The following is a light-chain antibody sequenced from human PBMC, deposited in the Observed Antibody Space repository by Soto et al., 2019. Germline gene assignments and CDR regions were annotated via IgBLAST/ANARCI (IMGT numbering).Light chain of an antibody. CDR3: QQRFTWPS. J-gene: IGKJ3*01. Sequence: ETVLTQSPATLSLSPGERATLSCRASQSISSYFAWYQQKPGQAPRLLIYDASNRATGIPARFSGSGSGTDFTLTISSLEPEDFAVYYCQQRFTWPSFGPGTKVDIK. V-gene: IGKV3-11*01. CDR2: DAS. CDR1: QSISSY.